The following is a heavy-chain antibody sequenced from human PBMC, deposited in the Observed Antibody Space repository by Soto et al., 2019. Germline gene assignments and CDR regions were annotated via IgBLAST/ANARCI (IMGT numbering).Heavy chain of an antibody. V-gene: IGHV4-31*03. J-gene: IGHJ4*02. Sequence: QVQLQESGPGLVKPSQTLSLTCTFSGGSISSGGNYWSWIRQHPGKGLEWIGYIYYSGSSYYNPYLNSRFTISADTSKNHCSLKLSSVTAADTSVYYCARLGVCSGGSCYSDSDYWGQGTLVTVSS. CDR2: IYYSGSS. CDR3: ARLGVCSGGSCYSDSDY. D-gene: IGHD2-15*01. CDR1: GGSISSGGNY.